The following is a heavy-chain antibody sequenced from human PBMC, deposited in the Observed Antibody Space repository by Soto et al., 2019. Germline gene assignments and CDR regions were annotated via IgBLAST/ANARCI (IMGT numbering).Heavy chain of an antibody. CDR3: ARAGLGQLVPGNWFDP. Sequence: ASVKVSCKASGYTFTSYGISWVRQAPGQGLEWMGWISAYNGNTNYAQKLQGRVTMTTDTSTSTAYMELRSLRSDDTAVYYCARAGLGQLVPGNWFDPWGQGTQVTVSS. D-gene: IGHD6-13*01. CDR2: ISAYNGNT. J-gene: IGHJ5*02. CDR1: GYTFTSYG. V-gene: IGHV1-18*01.